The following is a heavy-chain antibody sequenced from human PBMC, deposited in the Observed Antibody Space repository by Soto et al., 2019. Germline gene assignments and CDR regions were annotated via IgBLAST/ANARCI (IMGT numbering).Heavy chain of an antibody. J-gene: IGHJ6*03. CDR1: GGSISSYY. V-gene: IGHV4-59*08. D-gene: IGHD3-10*01. Sequence: SETLSLTCTVSGGSISSYYWSWIRQPPGKGLEWIGYIYYSGSTNYNPSLKSRVTISVDTSKYQFSLKLSSVTAADTAVYYCARSRGYYYMDVWGKGTTVTVSS. CDR3: ARSRGYYYMDV. CDR2: IYYSGST.